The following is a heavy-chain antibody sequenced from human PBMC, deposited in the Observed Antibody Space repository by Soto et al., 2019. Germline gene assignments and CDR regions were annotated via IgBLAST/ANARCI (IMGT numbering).Heavy chain of an antibody. CDR1: GLTFINYA. CDR3: AKNQERELPRVIDF. Sequence: GGALRLSCATSGLTFINYAMSWVRQAPGGGLEWVSSMSGSSSTTYYADSVNGRFTISRDRSKNPLYLQMSSLRAEDTALYYCAKNQERELPRVIDFWGQGTLVTVSS. V-gene: IGHV3-23*01. D-gene: IGHD1-7*01. J-gene: IGHJ4*02. CDR2: MSGSSSTT.